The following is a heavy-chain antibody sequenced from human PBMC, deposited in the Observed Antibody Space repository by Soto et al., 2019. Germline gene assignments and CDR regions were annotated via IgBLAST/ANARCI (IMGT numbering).Heavy chain of an antibody. CDR3: ARELSGLGGFDY. J-gene: IGHJ4*02. CDR1: GYTLTELS. D-gene: IGHD3-3*01. V-gene: IGHV1-24*01. CDR2: FDPEDGET. Sequence: ASVKVSCKVSGYTLTELSMHWVRQAPGKGLEWMGGFDPEDGETIYAQKFQGRVTMTRDTSTSTVYMELSSLRSEDTAVYYCARELSGLGGFDYWGQGTLVTVSS.